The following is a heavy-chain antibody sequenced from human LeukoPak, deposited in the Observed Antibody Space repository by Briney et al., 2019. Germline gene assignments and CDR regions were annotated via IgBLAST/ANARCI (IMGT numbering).Heavy chain of an antibody. Sequence: PGGSLRLSCAASGFTFSSYWMSWVRQAPGKGLEWVANIKQDGSEKYYVDSVKGRFTISRDNAKNTVYLQMNSLRAEDTAVYYCTRPQHGDLYAFDIWGQGTMVTVSS. CDR3: TRPQHGDLYAFDI. J-gene: IGHJ3*02. CDR1: GFTFSSYW. V-gene: IGHV3-7*01. D-gene: IGHD4-17*01. CDR2: IKQDGSEK.